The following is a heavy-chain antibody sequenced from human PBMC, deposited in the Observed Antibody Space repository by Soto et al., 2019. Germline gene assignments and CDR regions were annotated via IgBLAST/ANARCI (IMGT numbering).Heavy chain of an antibody. J-gene: IGHJ4*02. Sequence: PSETRSLTCTVSGGSISSYYWSWIRQPPGKGLEWIGYIYYSGGTNYNPSLKSRVTISVDTSKNQFSLKLSSVTAADTAVYYCARGQWLVPPDYWGQGTLVTVSS. V-gene: IGHV4-59*01. CDR2: IYYSGGT. CDR1: GGSISSYY. D-gene: IGHD6-19*01. CDR3: ARGQWLVPPDY.